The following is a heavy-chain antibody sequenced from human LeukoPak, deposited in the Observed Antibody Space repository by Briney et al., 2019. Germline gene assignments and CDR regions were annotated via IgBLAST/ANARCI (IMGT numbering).Heavy chain of an antibody. CDR1: GGSISINSYY. D-gene: IGHD6-13*01. CDR3: ARIRRYIAAAGTLPYYYYMDV. Sequence: PSETLSLTCTVSGGSISINSYYWAWIRQPPGKGLEWIGSIYHSGSTNYNPSLKSRVTISVDTSKNQFSLKLSSVTAADTAVYYCARIRRYIAAAGTLPYYYYMDVWGKGTTVTVSS. J-gene: IGHJ6*03. V-gene: IGHV4-39*01. CDR2: IYHSGST.